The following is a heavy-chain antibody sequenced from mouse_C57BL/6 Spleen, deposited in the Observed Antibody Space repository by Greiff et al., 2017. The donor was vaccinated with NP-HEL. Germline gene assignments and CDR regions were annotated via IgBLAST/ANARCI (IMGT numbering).Heavy chain of an antibody. CDR2: INPNNGGT. J-gene: IGHJ4*01. Sequence: EVQLQQSGPELVKPGASVKIPCKASGYTFTDYDMDWVKQSHGKSLEWIGDINPNNGGTIYNQKFKGKATLTVDKSSSTAYMELRSLTSEDTAVYYCARTVTTVDGYYYAMDYWGQGTSVTVSS. CDR1: GYTFTDYD. D-gene: IGHD1-1*01. V-gene: IGHV1-18*01. CDR3: ARTVTTVDGYYYAMDY.